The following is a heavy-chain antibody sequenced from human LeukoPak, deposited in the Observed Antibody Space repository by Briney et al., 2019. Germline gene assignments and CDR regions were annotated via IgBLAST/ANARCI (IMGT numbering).Heavy chain of an antibody. J-gene: IGHJ4*02. CDR1: GFTFSSSW. D-gene: IGHD3-10*01. CDR3: ARDRGYHHRRDY. CDR2: IDIDGSST. Sequence: GGSLRLSCAASGFTFSSSWMHWVRQAPGKGLVWVSRIDIDGSSTDYADSVEGRFTISRDNADNMLYLQMNSLRAEDTAVYYCARDRGYHHRRDYWGQGTLVTVSS. V-gene: IGHV3-74*01.